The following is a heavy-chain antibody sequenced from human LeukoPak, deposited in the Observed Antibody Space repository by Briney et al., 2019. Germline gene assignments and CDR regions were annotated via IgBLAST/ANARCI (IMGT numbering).Heavy chain of an antibody. D-gene: IGHD3-3*01. CDR3: ARDSRMNYYAS. Sequence: GGSLRLSCAASGFTFSSYWMSWVRQAPGKGLEWVSSISSSSSYIYYADSVKGRFTISRDSAKNSLYLQMNSLRAEDTAMYYCARDSRMNYYASWGRGTLVTVSS. V-gene: IGHV3-21*01. CDR1: GFTFSSYW. CDR2: ISSSSSYI. J-gene: IGHJ5*02.